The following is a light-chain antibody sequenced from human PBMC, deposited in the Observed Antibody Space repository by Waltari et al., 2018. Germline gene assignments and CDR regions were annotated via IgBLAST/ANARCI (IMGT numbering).Light chain of an antibody. V-gene: IGKV3-20*01. Sequence: EIVLTQSPGTLSLSPGERATLSCRATQSVSSSYLAWYQQKPGQAPRLLIYLAASRATGIPDRFSGSGFGTDFTRTISRLEPEDFAVYDCQQYGSSPPTFGQGTKVEVK. J-gene: IGKJ1*01. CDR1: QSVSSSY. CDR2: LAA. CDR3: QQYGSSPPT.